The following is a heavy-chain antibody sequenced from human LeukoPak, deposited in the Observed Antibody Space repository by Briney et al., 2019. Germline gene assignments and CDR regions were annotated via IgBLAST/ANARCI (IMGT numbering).Heavy chain of an antibody. Sequence: ASVKVSCKASGYNFNAYNIQWVRQARGLGLEWMGWIDPKNGHTTYAEKFKGRVMVTRDTSITAVYMELRSLRSDDTAVYYCSRDVSGDGRVYIGHWGPGTSVSVSS. V-gene: IGHV1-2*02. D-gene: IGHD6-19*01. CDR3: SRDVSGDGRVYIGH. CDR1: GYNFNAYN. J-gene: IGHJ4*02. CDR2: IDPKNGHT.